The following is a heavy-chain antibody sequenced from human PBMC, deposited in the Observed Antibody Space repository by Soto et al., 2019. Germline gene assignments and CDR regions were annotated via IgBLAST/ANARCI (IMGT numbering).Heavy chain of an antibody. Sequence: QVTLKESGPVLVKPTETLTLTCTVSGFSLSNGRVGVSWIRQPPGKALEWLAHIFSTDDKSYSTSLKSRLTISKDTSKSQVVLTMTNMDPVDTATCYCARIAYFYDSSGHYFDYWGQGTLVTVSS. J-gene: IGHJ4*02. CDR1: GFSLSNGRVG. D-gene: IGHD3-22*01. V-gene: IGHV2-26*01. CDR3: ARIAYFYDSSGHYFDY. CDR2: IFSTDDK.